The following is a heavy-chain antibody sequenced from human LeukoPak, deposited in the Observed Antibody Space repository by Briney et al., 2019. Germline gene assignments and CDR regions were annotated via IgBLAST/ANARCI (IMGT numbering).Heavy chain of an antibody. CDR2: ISYDGSNK. Sequence: GGSQRLSCAASGFTFSSYAMHWVRQAPGKGLEWVAVISYDGSNKYYADSVKGRFTISRDNSKNTLYLQMNSLRAEDTAVYYCARVKAVINFDYWGQGTLVTVSS. CDR3: ARVKAVINFDY. V-gene: IGHV3-30-3*01. D-gene: IGHD3-16*02. J-gene: IGHJ4*02. CDR1: GFTFSSYA.